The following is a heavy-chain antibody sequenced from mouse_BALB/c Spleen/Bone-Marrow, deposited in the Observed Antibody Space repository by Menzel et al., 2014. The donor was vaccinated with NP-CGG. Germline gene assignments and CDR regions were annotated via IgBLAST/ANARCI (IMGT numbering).Heavy chain of an antibody. D-gene: IGHD1-2*01. V-gene: IGHV4-1*02. CDR1: GFDFSRYW. CDR3: ARQGYYGYSDY. J-gene: IGHJ2*01. Sequence: EVQLQQSGGGLVQPGGSLKLSCAASGFDFSRYWMSWVRQAPGKGLEWIGEINPDSSTINYTPSLKDKFIISGDNAKNTLYLQMSKVRSEDTALYYCARQGYYGYSDYWGQGTTLTVSS. CDR2: INPDSSTI.